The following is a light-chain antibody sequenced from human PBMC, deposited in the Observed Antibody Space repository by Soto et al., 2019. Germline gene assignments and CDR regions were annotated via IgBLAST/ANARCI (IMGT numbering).Light chain of an antibody. V-gene: IGLV4-69*01. CDR2: INSDGSH. CDR3: QTWGTGDSK. J-gene: IGLJ2*01. CDR1: SGHSSYA. Sequence: QPVLTQSPSASASLGASVRLTCTLSSGHSSYAIAWHQQQPEKGPRFLMKINSDGSHTKGDGIPDRFSGSSSGAERYLTISSLQSEDEADYHCQTWGTGDSKFGGGTKVTVL.